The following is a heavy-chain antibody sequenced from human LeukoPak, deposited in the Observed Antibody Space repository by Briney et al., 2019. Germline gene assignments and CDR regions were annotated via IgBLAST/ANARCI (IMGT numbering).Heavy chain of an antibody. CDR1: GFNFNYYP. D-gene: IGHD6-19*01. CDR2: ISDNGSLK. Sequence: GRSLRLSCAGSGFNFNYYPVHWVRQAPGKGLVWVAFISDNGSLKYYADSVKGRFTISRDNSKNTLYLQMNSLRGDDTAVYYCARGRSGSSPVLDYYMDVWGKGTTVTVSS. J-gene: IGHJ6*03. V-gene: IGHV3-30*14. CDR3: ARGRSGSSPVLDYYMDV.